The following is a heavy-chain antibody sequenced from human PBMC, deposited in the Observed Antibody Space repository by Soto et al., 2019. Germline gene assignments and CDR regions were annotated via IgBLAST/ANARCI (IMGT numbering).Heavy chain of an antibody. J-gene: IGHJ1*01. CDR1: GFTVSSNY. V-gene: IGHV3-66*01. CDR2: IYSGGST. CDR3: ARDMVRGLYPEYFQH. Sequence: EVQLVESGGGLVQTGGSLRLSCAASGFTVSSNYMSWVRQAPGKGLEWVSVIYSGGSTYYADYVKGRFTISRDNSKNTLYLQMNSLRAEDTAVYYCARDMVRGLYPEYFQHWGQGTIVTVSS. D-gene: IGHD3-10*01.